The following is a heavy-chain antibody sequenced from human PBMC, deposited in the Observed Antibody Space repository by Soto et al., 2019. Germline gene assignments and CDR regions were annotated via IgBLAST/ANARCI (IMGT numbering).Heavy chain of an antibody. J-gene: IGHJ5*02. CDR3: ARESRFLEWLSLNWFDP. Sequence: GGSLRLSCAASGFTFSSYGMHWVRQAPGKGLEWVAVISNDGNRKYYSDSVKGRFTISRDNSKNTLYLQMNSLRDEDTAVYYCARESRFLEWLSLNWFDPWGQGTLVTVSS. V-gene: IGHV3-30*03. CDR1: GFTFSSYG. CDR2: ISNDGNRK. D-gene: IGHD3-3*01.